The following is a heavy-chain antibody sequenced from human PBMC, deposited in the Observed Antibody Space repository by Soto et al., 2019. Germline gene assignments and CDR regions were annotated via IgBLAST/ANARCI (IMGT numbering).Heavy chain of an antibody. J-gene: IGHJ3*02. V-gene: IGHV3-9*01. CDR2: INWNSGSI. D-gene: IGHD6-19*01. CDR3: AKDTSSGGLAKGAYDI. Sequence: GGSLRLSCAASGFTFDDYAMHWVRQAPGKGLEWVSNINWNSGSIGYADSVKGRFTISRDNAKNSLYLQMNSVRAEDTALYYCAKDTSSGGLAKGAYDIWGQGTMVTVSS. CDR1: GFTFDDYA.